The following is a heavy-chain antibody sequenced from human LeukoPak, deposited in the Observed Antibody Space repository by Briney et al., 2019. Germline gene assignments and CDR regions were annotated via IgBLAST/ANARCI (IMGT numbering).Heavy chain of an antibody. Sequence: GGSLRLSCTASGFTFSGYSMNWIRQAPGKGLEWVSSFGTRSTSVYHAGSVKGRSAISRDNAKNSLYLQMNSLRAEDTALYYCAREVSEGFDFWGQGTLVTVSS. CDR2: FGTRSTSV. CDR3: AREVSEGFDF. CDR1: GFTFSGYS. J-gene: IGHJ4*02. V-gene: IGHV3-21*01. D-gene: IGHD3-22*01.